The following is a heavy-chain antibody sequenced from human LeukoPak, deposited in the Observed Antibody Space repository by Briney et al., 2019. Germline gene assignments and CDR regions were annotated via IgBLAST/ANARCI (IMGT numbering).Heavy chain of an antibody. D-gene: IGHD2-2*02. CDR2: IHQHGSKE. CDR3: ARVSHCSSTSCYTIAEYFQH. Sequence: GGSLRLSCTTSGFNFRAYWMAWVRQAPGKGLEWVANIHQHGSKENYVDSVKGRFNISRDNAKNSVFLQMNSLRAEDTAVYYCARVSHCSSTSCYTIAEYFQHWGQGTLVTVSS. J-gene: IGHJ1*01. V-gene: IGHV3-7*01. CDR1: GFNFRAYW.